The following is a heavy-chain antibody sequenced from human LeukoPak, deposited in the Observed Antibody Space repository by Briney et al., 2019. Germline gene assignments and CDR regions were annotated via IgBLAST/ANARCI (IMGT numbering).Heavy chain of an antibody. Sequence: GGSLRLSCAASGFTFSSYWMSWVRQAPGKGLEWVANIKQDGSEKYYVDSVKGRFTISRDNAKNSLYLQMNSLRAEDTAVYYCARAPRSADFWSGYQNWFDPWGQGTLVTVSS. CDR3: ARAPRSADFWSGYQNWFDP. CDR1: GFTFSSYW. J-gene: IGHJ5*02. D-gene: IGHD3-3*01. V-gene: IGHV3-7*01. CDR2: IKQDGSEK.